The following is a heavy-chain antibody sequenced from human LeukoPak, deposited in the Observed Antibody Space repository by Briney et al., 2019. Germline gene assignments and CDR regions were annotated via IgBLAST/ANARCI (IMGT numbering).Heavy chain of an antibody. CDR3: ARDRIVVPAVPFVY. CDR2: ISSSGSTI. J-gene: IGHJ4*02. V-gene: IGHV3-48*03. Sequence: GGSLRLSCAASGFTFSSYEMNWVRQAPGKGLEWVSYISSSGSTIYYADSVKGRFTISRDNAKNSLYLQMNSLRAEDTAVYYCARDRIVVPAVPFVYWGQGTLVTVSS. CDR1: GFTFSSYE. D-gene: IGHD2-2*01.